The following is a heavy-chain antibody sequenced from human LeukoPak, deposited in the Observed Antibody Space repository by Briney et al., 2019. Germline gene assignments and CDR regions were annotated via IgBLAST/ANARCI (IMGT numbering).Heavy chain of an antibody. Sequence: SETLSLTCTVSGGSISSSDSFWGWIRQPPGKGLEWIGTIFYTGNTYYNPSLKSRLTISVDTSKSHFSLRLSSVTAADTAVYYCARQMRISSSLHYFDYWGQGTLVTVSS. V-gene: IGHV4-39*01. CDR2: IFYTGNT. CDR3: ARQMRISSSLHYFDY. D-gene: IGHD6-6*01. CDR1: GGSISSSDSF. J-gene: IGHJ4*02.